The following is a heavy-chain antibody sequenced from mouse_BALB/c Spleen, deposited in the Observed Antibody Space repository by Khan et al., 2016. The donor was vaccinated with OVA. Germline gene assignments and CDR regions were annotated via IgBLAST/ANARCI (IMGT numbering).Heavy chain of an antibody. CDR3: AITARIKY. V-gene: IGHV3-2*02. CDR2: ISYSGST. CDR1: GYSITSGYG. D-gene: IGHD1-2*01. Sequence: EVQLQESGPGLVKPSQSLSLTCTVTGYSITSGYGWNWIRQFPGNKLEWMGYISYSGSTNYNPSLKSRIPITRDTSKKQFFLQLNSVTTEDTATYYCAITARIKYWGQGTTLTVSS. J-gene: IGHJ2*01.